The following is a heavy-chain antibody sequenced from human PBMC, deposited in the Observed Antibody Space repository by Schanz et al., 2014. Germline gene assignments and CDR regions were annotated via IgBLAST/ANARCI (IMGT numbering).Heavy chain of an antibody. J-gene: IGHJ4*02. Sequence: GQLVESGGGVVQPGRSLRLSCAASGFIFSDYWMSWVRQAPGKGPEWVANIKHDGSVKDYVDSVEGRFTISRDNAKRSLFLQINSLRVDDTAVYFCVSQTGSPNYWGQGTLVTVSS. V-gene: IGHV3-7*02. D-gene: IGHD6-13*01. CDR3: VSQTGSPNY. CDR1: GFIFSDYW. CDR2: IKHDGSVK.